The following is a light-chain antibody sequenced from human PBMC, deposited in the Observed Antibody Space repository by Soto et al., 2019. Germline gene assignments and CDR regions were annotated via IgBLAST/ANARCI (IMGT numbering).Light chain of an antibody. CDR3: LPHDSYPWT. J-gene: IGKJ1*01. CDR2: AAS. CDR1: LRIRND. Sequence: DIQMTQSPSSLSASVGDRVTITCRASLRIRNDLGWYQHKPGKAPKRLIYAASSLQSGVPSRFSASGSATEFTLTISSLQPEDFATYFCLPHDSYPWTLAQGTKVDIK. V-gene: IGKV1-17*01.